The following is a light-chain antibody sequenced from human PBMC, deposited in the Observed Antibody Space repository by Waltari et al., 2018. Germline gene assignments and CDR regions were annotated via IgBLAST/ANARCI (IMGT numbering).Light chain of an antibody. CDR3: AAWDDSLNGYV. CDR2: SNN. J-gene: IGLJ1*01. Sequence: QSVLTQPPSASGTPGQRVTISCSGRSSNIGSNTVNWYQPLPGTAPKLLLYSNNQRPSGVPDRFSGSKSGTSASLAISGLQSEDEADYYCAAWDDSLNGYVFGTGTKVTVL. V-gene: IGLV1-44*01. CDR1: SSNIGSNT.